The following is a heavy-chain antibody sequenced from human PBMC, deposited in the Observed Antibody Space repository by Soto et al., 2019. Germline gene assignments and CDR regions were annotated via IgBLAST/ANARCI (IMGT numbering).Heavy chain of an antibody. Sequence: GGSLRLSCAASGFTFSSYGMHWVRQAPGKGLEWVAVISYDGSNKYYADSVKGRFTISRDNSKNTLYLQMNSLRAEDTAVYYCAKRVNTVDYEYDAFDIWGQGTMVTVSS. CDR2: ISYDGSNK. V-gene: IGHV3-30*18. CDR3: AKRVNTVDYEYDAFDI. D-gene: IGHD3-22*01. CDR1: GFTFSSYG. J-gene: IGHJ3*02.